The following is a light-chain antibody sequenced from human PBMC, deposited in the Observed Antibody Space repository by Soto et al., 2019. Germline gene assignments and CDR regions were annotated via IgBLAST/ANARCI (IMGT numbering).Light chain of an antibody. V-gene: IGLV2-23*01. CDR3: CSYAGGGTYV. CDR2: EGT. CDR1: NSGFGDNDI. Sequence: QSALTQPASVSGSPGQSITISCSGINSGFGDNDIVSWYQQAPGRPPRLIIYEGTRRPSGVSIRFSGSHSGRAASLTISGLQAVDESDYYCCSYAGGGTYVFGGGTKVTVL. J-gene: IGLJ3*02.